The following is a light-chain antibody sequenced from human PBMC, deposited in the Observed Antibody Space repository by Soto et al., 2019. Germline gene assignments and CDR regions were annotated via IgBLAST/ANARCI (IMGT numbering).Light chain of an antibody. CDR2: GAS. CDR1: QSLSGK. Sequence: EIVMTQSPATLSVPPGERATLSCRASQSLSGKLAWYQQKPGQAPRLLIYGASTRATGIPARFSGSGSGTEFTLTISSLQSEDFAVYYCQQYNKWPPITFGQGTRLEIK. J-gene: IGKJ5*01. V-gene: IGKV3-15*01. CDR3: QQYNKWPPIT.